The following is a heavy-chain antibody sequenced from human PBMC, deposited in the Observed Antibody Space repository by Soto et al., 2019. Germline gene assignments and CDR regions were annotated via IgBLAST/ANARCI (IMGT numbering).Heavy chain of an antibody. Sequence: KLSCKASGGTFSSYAISWVRQAPGQGLEWMGGISPFFGTAKYAQKFQGRVTITADESTSTAYMEMSSLRSEDTAVYYCARLHDSSSSYNLEYWGQGTLVTVSS. CDR3: ARLHDSSSSYNLEY. D-gene: IGHD6-13*01. CDR1: GGTFSSYA. J-gene: IGHJ4*02. CDR2: ISPFFGTA. V-gene: IGHV1-69*01.